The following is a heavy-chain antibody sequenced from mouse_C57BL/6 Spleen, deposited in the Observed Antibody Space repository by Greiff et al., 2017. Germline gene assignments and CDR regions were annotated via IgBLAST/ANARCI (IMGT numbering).Heavy chain of an antibody. CDR1: GFTFSDFY. D-gene: IGHD3-2*02. J-gene: IGHJ2*01. V-gene: IGHV7-1*01. Sequence: EVKLMESGGGLVQSGRSLRLSCATSGFTFSDFYMEWVRQAPGKGLEWIAASRNKANDYTTEYSASVKGRFIVSRDTSQSILYLQMNALRAEDTAIYDCARVTAQATFDDWGQGTTLTVSS. CDR2: SRNKANDYTT. CDR3: ARVTAQATFDD.